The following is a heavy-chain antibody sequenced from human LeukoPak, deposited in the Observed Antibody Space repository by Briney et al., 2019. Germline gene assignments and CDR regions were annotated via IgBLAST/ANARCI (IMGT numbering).Heavy chain of an antibody. D-gene: IGHD3-10*01. V-gene: IGHV3-21*01. Sequence: GGSLRLSCAASGFTFSSYSMNWVRQAPGKGLEWVSSISSSSSYIYYADSVKGRFTISRDNAKNSLYLQMNSLRAEDTAVYYCARAPYGSGSYYYWGQGTLVTVSS. CDR2: ISSSSSYI. J-gene: IGHJ4*02. CDR1: GFTFSSYS. CDR3: ARAPYGSGSYYY.